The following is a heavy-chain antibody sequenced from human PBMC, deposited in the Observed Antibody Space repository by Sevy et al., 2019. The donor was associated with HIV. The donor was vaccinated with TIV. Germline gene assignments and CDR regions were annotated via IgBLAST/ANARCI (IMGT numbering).Heavy chain of an antibody. D-gene: IGHD6-13*01. Sequence: ASVKVSCKASGYTFTGYYMHWVRQAPGQGLEWMGWINPNSGGTNYAQKFQGRVTMTRDTSISTAYMELSRLRSDDTAVYYCARDQNLSSSWYGLAPPETLHYYMDVWGKGTTVTVSS. CDR3: ARDQNLSSSWYGLAPPETLHYYMDV. J-gene: IGHJ6*03. V-gene: IGHV1-2*02. CDR2: INPNSGGT. CDR1: GYTFTGYY.